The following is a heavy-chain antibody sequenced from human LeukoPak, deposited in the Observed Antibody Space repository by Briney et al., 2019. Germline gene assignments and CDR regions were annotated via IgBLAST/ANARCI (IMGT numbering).Heavy chain of an antibody. CDR1: GGSISGYY. CDR3: ARGCSAGTPHNWFDP. J-gene: IGHJ5*02. CDR2: IYYSGST. Sequence: PSETLSLTCNVSGGSISGYYWSWIRQPPGKGLEWIGYIYYSGSTNYNPSLKSRVTISVDTSKNQFSLKLSSVTAADTAVYYCARGCSAGTPHNWFDPWGQGTLVTVSS. V-gene: IGHV4-59*01. D-gene: IGHD6-13*01.